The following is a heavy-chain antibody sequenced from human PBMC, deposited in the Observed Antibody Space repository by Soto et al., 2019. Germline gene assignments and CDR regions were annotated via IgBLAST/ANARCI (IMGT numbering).Heavy chain of an antibody. J-gene: IGHJ6*02. D-gene: IGHD6-6*01. Sequence: QVQLVPSGAEVKKPGASGKVSCKTSGYTFISYGISWVRQAPGQGLEWMGWISAYTGNTNYAQKLKGRVTLTTETTTSRAYIELKSLRSDDTAGYYCARELYRSSANYFSGMDVWGPGITVAVSS. CDR2: ISAYTGNT. CDR3: ARELYRSSANYFSGMDV. CDR1: GYTFISYG. V-gene: IGHV1-18*01.